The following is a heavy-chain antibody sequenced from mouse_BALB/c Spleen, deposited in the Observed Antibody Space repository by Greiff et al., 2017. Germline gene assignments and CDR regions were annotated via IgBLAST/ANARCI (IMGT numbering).Heavy chain of an antibody. Sequence: EVKLMESGPGLVKPSQSLSLTCTVTGYSITSDYAWNWIRQFPGNKLEWMGYISYSGSTSYNPSLKSRISITRDTSKNQFFLQLNSVTTEDTATYYCARERYYFDDWGQGTTLTVSS. CDR3: ARERYYFDD. CDR2: ISYSGST. J-gene: IGHJ2*01. V-gene: IGHV3-2*02. CDR1: GYSITSDYA.